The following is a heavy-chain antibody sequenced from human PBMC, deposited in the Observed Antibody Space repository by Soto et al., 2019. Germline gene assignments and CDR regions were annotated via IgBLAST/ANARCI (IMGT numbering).Heavy chain of an antibody. V-gene: IGHV1-69*02. D-gene: IGHD3-10*01. CDR1: GGTFSPYT. J-gene: IGHJ4*02. CDR2: TIPFHGVT. Sequence: QVQLVQSGAEVKKPGSSVTVSCKASGGTFSPYTINWVRQAPGQGLEWMGRTIPFHGVTNYAQKFQARVTITADKSTSTAYMELSGLRFEDTAMYYCTRDWEITVSTWSFGGFWGRGTLVTVSS. CDR3: TRDWEITVSTWSFGGF.